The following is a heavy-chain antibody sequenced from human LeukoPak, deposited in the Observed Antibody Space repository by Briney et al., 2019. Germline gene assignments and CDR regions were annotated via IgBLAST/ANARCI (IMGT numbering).Heavy chain of an antibody. Sequence: GASVKVSCKASGYTFTGYYMHWVRQAPGQGLEWMGWINPNSGGTNYAQKFQGRVTMTRDTSISTAYMELSRLRSDDTAVYYCARSPGPYSEYYYYYMDVWGKGTTVTVSS. V-gene: IGHV1-2*02. CDR2: INPNSGGT. CDR3: ARSPGPYSEYYYYYMDV. CDR1: GYTFTGYY. D-gene: IGHD4-11*01. J-gene: IGHJ6*03.